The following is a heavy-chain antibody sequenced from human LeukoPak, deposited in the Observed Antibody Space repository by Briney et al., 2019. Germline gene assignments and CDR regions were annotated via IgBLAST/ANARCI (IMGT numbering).Heavy chain of an antibody. CDR3: ARSYLSGTYHDWFDP. J-gene: IGHJ5*02. V-gene: IGHV4-4*07. Sequence: PSETLSLTCTVSGGSISDYYWNWIRQPAGKGLEWIGRIYASGSTNYNPSLRSRVTISVDKSKNQFSLKLTSATAADTAVYYCARSYLSGTYHDWFDPWGQGTLVTVSS. CDR2: IYASGST. D-gene: IGHD1-26*01. CDR1: GGSISDYY.